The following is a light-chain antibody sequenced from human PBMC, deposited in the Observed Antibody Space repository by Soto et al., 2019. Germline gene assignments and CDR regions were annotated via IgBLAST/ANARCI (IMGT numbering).Light chain of an antibody. CDR3: STWDDSLNGWV. V-gene: IGLV1-44*01. CDR1: SCNIAGNP. CDR2: SDN. Sequence: QSVLTQPPSASGTPGQRVTISCSGDSCNIAGNPVYWYQQVPGTAPKLLIYSDNQRPSGVPDRFSGSKSGTSASLAISGLDSDDEAVYFCSTWDDSLNGWVFGGGTQLTVL. J-gene: IGLJ3*02.